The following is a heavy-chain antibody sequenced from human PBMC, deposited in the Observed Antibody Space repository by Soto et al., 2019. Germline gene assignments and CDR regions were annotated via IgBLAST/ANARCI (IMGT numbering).Heavy chain of an antibody. CDR2: ISGSGGST. J-gene: IGHJ4*02. V-gene: IGHV3-23*01. Sequence: PGGSLRLSCAASGFTFITYAINWVRQAPGKGLEWVSGISGSGGSTYYADSVKGRFTISRDNSKNSLYLQMNSLRAEDTAVYYCAKYSGSYYSPPDYCGRGTLVTVYS. CDR1: GFTFITYA. D-gene: IGHD3-10*01. CDR3: AKYSGSYYSPPDY.